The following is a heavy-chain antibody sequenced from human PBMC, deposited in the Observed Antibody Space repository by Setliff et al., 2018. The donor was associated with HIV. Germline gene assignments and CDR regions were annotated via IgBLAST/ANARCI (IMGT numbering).Heavy chain of an antibody. CDR1: GGSISSYY. CDR2: IYSSGST. CDR3: ARNVGGLRSAVNWFDP. J-gene: IGHJ5*02. Sequence: PSETLSLTCTVSGGSISSYYWSWIRQPPGKGLEWIGYIYSSGSTNYNPSLKSRVTISVDTSKNQFSLKLNSVTAADTAVYYCARNVGGLRSAVNWFDPWGQGTLVTVSS. V-gene: IGHV4-59*08. D-gene: IGHD4-17*01.